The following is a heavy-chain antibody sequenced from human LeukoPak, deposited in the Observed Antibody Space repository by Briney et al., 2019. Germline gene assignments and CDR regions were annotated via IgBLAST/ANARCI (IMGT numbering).Heavy chain of an antibody. CDR1: GFTFNSYS. V-gene: IGHV3-23*01. D-gene: IGHD2-21*02. Sequence: GSLRLSCVASGFTFNSYSMSWVRQAPGKGLEWVSLISNGGTTYYADSVKGRFTISRDISENTLYLQMNSLRAEDTAVYYCAKEARQCGPDCFSLLDCWGQGTLVTVSS. J-gene: IGHJ4*02. CDR3: AKEARQCGPDCFSLLDC. CDR2: ISNGGTT.